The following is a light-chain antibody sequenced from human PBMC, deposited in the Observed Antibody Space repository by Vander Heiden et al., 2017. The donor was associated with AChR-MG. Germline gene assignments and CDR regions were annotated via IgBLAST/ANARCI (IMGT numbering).Light chain of an antibody. V-gene: IGKV3-11*01. Sequence: EIVLTQSPATLSLSPGERATLSRKASQSVSSYLAGYQQKPGQAPRLLIYDASNRATGIPARFSGSGSGTDFTLTISSLEPEDFAVYYCQNRSNWPLTFGGGTKVEIK. J-gene: IGKJ4*01. CDR3: QNRSNWPLT. CDR1: QSVSSY. CDR2: DAS.